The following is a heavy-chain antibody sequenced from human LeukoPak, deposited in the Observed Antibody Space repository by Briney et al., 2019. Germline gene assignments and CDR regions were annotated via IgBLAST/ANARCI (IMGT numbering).Heavy chain of an antibody. CDR3: AREQGPGTTGGYGMDV. Sequence: GGSLRLSCAASGFTFSSYSMNWVRQAQGKGLEWVLSISSSSSYIYYADSVKGRFTISRDNAKNSLYLQMNRLRAEDTAVYYCAREQGPGTTGGYGMDVWGQGTTVTVSS. CDR2: ISSSSSYI. CDR1: GFTFSSYS. D-gene: IGHD6-13*01. J-gene: IGHJ6*02. V-gene: IGHV3-21*01.